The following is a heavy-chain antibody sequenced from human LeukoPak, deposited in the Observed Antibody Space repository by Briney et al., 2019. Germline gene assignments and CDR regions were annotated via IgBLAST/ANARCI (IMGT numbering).Heavy chain of an antibody. CDR2: IYYSGST. CDR1: GGSISSYY. J-gene: IGHJ3*02. V-gene: IGHV4-59*01. Sequence: PSETLSLTCTVSGGSISSYYWSWIRQPPGKGLEWIGYIYYSGSTSYNPSLKSRVTISVDTSMNQFSLKLSSVTAADTAVYCCARGYCSSTSCKDAFDIWGQGTMVTVSS. CDR3: ARGYCSSTSCKDAFDI. D-gene: IGHD2-2*01.